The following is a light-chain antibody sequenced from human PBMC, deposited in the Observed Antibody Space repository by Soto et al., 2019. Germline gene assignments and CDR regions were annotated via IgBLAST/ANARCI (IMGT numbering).Light chain of an antibody. CDR3: QEYDNFLNFT. Sequence: DIQMTQSPSSLSASVGDRVTITCQASQDISNYLNWYQQKPGKAPKLLIYDASNLETGVPARFSGSGSETDFPFTISTLQPEDIATYYCQEYDNFLNFTFGPGPPVDIK. CDR2: DAS. CDR1: QDISNY. V-gene: IGKV1-33*01. J-gene: IGKJ3*01.